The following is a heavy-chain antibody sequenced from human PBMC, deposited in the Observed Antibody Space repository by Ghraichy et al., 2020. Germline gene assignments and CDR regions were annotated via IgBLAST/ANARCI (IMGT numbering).Heavy chain of an antibody. CDR2: SESS. V-gene: IGHV4-59*11. D-gene: IGHD2-15*01. CDR3: ARILFWGYCSGGSCPHGYFDL. Sequence: SETLSLTCSVSGASISSHYWSWIRQPPGKGLEWIGYSESSNYNPSLKSRVAISMDTSKNQISLRLSSVTAADTAEYYCARILFWGYCSGGSCPHGYFDLWGRGTLVTVSS. J-gene: IGHJ2*01. CDR1: GASISSHY.